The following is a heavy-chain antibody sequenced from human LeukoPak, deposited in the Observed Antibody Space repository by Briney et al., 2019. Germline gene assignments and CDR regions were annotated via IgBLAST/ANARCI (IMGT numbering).Heavy chain of an antibody. CDR1: GGSFSGYY. D-gene: IGHD6-19*01. J-gene: IGHJ4*02. CDR3: ARGKSSGWFDY. V-gene: IGHV4-34*01. Sequence: SETLSLTCAVYGGSFSGYYWSWIRQPPGKGLEWIGEINHSGSTNYNPSLKSRVTISVDTSKNQFSLKLSSVTAADTAVYYCARGKSSGWFDYWGQGTLVIVSS. CDR2: INHSGST.